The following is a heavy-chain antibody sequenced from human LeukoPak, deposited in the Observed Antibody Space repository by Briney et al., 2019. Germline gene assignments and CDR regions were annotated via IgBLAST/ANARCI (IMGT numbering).Heavy chain of an antibody. CDR3: GREAGSSWFAY. CDR1: GFIVSNSY. Sequence: PGGSLRLSCAASGFIVSNSYMSWLRQAPGKGLEWGSIIYSDSTTYYADSVKGRFNIFRDNSKNTLYLQMNNLRAEDTAVYYCGREAGSSWFAYWGQGTRVTVSS. CDR2: IYSDSTT. D-gene: IGHD6-13*01. V-gene: IGHV3-66*01. J-gene: IGHJ4*02.